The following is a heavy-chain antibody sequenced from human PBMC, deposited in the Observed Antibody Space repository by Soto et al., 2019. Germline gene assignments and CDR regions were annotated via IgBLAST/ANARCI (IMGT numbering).Heavy chain of an antibody. D-gene: IGHD6-13*01. J-gene: IGHJ6*02. CDR1: GGSISSGGYY. Sequence: SETLSLTYTVSGGSISSGGYYWSWIRQHPGKGLEWIGYIYYSGSTYYNPSLKSRVTISVDTSKNQFSLKLSSVTAADTAVYYCARVHIAAAGENYYGMDVWGQGTTVTVSS. CDR2: IYYSGST. CDR3: ARVHIAAAGENYYGMDV. V-gene: IGHV4-31*03.